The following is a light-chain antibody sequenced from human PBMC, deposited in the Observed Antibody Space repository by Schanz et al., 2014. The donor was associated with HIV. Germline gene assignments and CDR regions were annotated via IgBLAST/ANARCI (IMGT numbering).Light chain of an antibody. Sequence: AIQLTQSPSSLSASVGDRVTITCRASQGISSALAWYQQKPGKVPKFLIYDASSLESGVPSRFSGSGSGTDFTLTISSLQPEDFATYYCQQFNNYPITFGQGTRLEIK. J-gene: IGKJ5*01. CDR2: DAS. CDR3: QQFNNYPIT. V-gene: IGKV1D-13*01. CDR1: QGISSA.